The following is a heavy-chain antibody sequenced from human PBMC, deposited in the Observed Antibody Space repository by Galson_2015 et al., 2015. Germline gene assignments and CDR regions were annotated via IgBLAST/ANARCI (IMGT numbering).Heavy chain of an antibody. J-gene: IGHJ6*03. CDR3: TTLMAYYYYYMDV. D-gene: IGHD5-24*01. CDR1: GFTFSNAW. CDR2: IKSKTDGGTT. Sequence: SLRLSCAASGFTFSNAWMSWVRQAPGKGLEWVGRIKSKTDGGTTDYAAPVKGRFTISRDDSKNTLYLQMNSLKTEDTAVYYCTTLMAYYYYYMDVWGKGTTVTVSS. V-gene: IGHV3-15*01.